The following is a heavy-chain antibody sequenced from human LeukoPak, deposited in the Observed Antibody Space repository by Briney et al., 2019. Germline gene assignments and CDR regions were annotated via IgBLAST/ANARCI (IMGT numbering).Heavy chain of an antibody. CDR2: IKQDGSEK. J-gene: IGHJ4*02. Sequence: GGSLRLSCEASGFTFSSYWMSWVRQAPGKGLEWVANIKQDGSEKYYMDSVKGRFTISRDNAKNSLYLQMNSLRAEDTAVYYCARVRGSYCLDYWGQGTLVTVSS. CDR1: GFTFSSYW. D-gene: IGHD3-16*01. V-gene: IGHV3-7*01. CDR3: ARVRGSYCLDY.